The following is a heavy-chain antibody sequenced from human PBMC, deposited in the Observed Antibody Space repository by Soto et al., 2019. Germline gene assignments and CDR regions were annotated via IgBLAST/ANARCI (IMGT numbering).Heavy chain of an antibody. D-gene: IGHD2-15*01. J-gene: IGHJ4*02. V-gene: IGHV3-74*01. Sequence: EVQLVESGGALVQPGGSLRLSCAASGFTFSSYWMHWVRQAPGKGLVWVSRINSDGSSTSYADSVKGRFTISRDNAKNTPYLQMNSLRAEDTAVYYCPRTSLVLAAATREDYWGQGTLVTVSS. CDR2: INSDGSST. CDR3: PRTSLVLAAATREDY. CDR1: GFTFSSYW.